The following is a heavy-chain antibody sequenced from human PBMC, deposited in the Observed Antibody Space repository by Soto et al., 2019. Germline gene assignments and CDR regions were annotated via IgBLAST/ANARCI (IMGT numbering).Heavy chain of an antibody. CDR1: GASISTNY. V-gene: IGHV4-59*01. Sequence: SETLSLTCAVSGASISTNYWNWIRQPPGRGLEWIGYIWDSGNSNYNPSLKSRATISVDTSKNQFSLKLTSVTAADTAVYYCARDQLYYNDISGRPLNAFDVWGQGTMVTVSS. CDR2: IWDSGNS. CDR3: ARDQLYYNDISGRPLNAFDV. J-gene: IGHJ3*01. D-gene: IGHD3-22*01.